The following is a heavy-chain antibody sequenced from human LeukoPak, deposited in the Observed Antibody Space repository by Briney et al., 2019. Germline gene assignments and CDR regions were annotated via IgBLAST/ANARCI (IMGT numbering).Heavy chain of an antibody. Sequence: ASVKVSCKASGYTFTGYYMHWLRQAPRQGLEWMGWINPNSGGTNYAQKFQGRVTMTRDTSISTAYMELSRLSSDDTAVYYCGYGYYHYYMVVWGKGTTVTVSS. D-gene: IGHD4-17*01. CDR1: GYTFTGYY. CDR2: INPNSGGT. J-gene: IGHJ6*03. CDR3: GYGYYHYYMVV. V-gene: IGHV1-2*02.